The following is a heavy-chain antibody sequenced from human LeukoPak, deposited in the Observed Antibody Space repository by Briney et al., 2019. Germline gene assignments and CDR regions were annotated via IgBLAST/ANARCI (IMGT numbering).Heavy chain of an antibody. Sequence: SETLSLTCAVYGGSFSGYYWSWIRQPPGKGLEWIGEINHSGSTNYNPSLKSRVTISVDTSKNQFSLKLSSVTAADTAVYYCARDTPDSGYDSYYYYMDAWGKGTTVTVSS. CDR3: ARDTPDSGYDSYYYYMDA. CDR1: GGSFSGYY. V-gene: IGHV4-34*01. D-gene: IGHD5-12*01. J-gene: IGHJ6*03. CDR2: INHSGST.